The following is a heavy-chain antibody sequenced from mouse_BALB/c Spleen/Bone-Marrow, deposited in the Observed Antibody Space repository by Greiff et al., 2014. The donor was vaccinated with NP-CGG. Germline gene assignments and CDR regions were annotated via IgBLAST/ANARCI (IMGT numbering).Heavy chain of an antibody. CDR1: GFDFSGYW. CDR3: ARNGYYGWMTY. D-gene: IGHD1-2*01. J-gene: IGHJ3*01. V-gene: IGHV4-1*02. CDR2: LNPDSRTI. Sequence: VQLQQSGGGLVQPGGSLKLSCAASGFDFSGYWMTWVRQAPGKGLEWIGELNPDSRTINYKPSLKEKFIMSRDNAKNTLYLQMSKVRSEDTALYYCARNGYYGWMTYWGQGTLVTVSA.